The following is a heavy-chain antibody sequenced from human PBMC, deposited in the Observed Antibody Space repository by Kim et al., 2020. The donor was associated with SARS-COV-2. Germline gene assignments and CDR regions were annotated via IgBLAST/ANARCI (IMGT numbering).Heavy chain of an antibody. CDR3: AKDLKRWLRAVDY. J-gene: IGHJ4*02. Sequence: AGSVKCRFTISGDHSKNTLYLPMNSLRAEDTAVYYCAKDLKRWLRAVDYWGQGTLVTVSS. V-gene: IGHV3-23*01. D-gene: IGHD5-12*01.